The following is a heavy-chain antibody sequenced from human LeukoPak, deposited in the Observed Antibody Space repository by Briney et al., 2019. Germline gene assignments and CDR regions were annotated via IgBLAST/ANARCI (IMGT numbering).Heavy chain of an antibody. CDR2: INPANGDT. Sequence: GASVKVSCKASGYTFSTWNLHWVRQAPGQGLEWMGWINPANGDTKYAQKVQGRVALTRDTSISTAYMEMSRLTSDDTAVFYCARSGGLDVWGQGTPVTVSS. D-gene: IGHD6-25*01. CDR3: ARSGGLDV. CDR1: GYTFSTWN. J-gene: IGHJ6*02. V-gene: IGHV1-2*02.